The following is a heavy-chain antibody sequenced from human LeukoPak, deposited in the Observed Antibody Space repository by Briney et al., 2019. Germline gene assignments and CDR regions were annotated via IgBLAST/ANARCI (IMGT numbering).Heavy chain of an antibody. D-gene: IGHD4-17*01. Sequence: GGSLRLSCAASGFTFSSYAMSWVRQAPGKGLEWVSTIIGSGGNTYYADSVKGRFTISRDNSKDTLYLQMNSLRAEDTAVYYCAKDRGNRDYLFDYWGQGTLVTVSS. J-gene: IGHJ4*02. V-gene: IGHV3-23*01. CDR1: GFTFSSYA. CDR3: AKDRGNRDYLFDY. CDR2: IIGSGGNT.